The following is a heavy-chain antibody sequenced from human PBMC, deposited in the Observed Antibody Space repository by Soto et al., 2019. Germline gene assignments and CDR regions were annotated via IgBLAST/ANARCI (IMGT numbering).Heavy chain of an antibody. J-gene: IGHJ6*02. CDR1: GGSFTSLI. Sequence: QVQLVQSGAEVKKPGSSVKVSCKASGGSFTSLIITWVRQAPGQGLEWMGRIIPVLGVEYYAQKFQGRVTITADKSTTTAYMELTSLTAEATAVYYCAKFPNPGSGTPAYYGMDVWGRGTKVTVSS. V-gene: IGHV1-69*02. CDR3: AKFPNPGSGTPAYYGMDV. D-gene: IGHD2-15*01. CDR2: IIPVLGVE.